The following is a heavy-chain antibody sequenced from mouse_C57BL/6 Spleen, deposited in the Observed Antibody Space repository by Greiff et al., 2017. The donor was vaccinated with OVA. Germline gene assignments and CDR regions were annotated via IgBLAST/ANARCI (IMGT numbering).Heavy chain of an antibody. CDR3: ARGYLGY. CDR2: ISDGGSYT. Sequence: DVHLVESGGGLVKPGGSLKLSCAASGFTFSSYAMSWVRQTPEKRLEWVATISDGGSYTYYPDNVKGRFTISRDNAKNNLYLQMSHLKSEDTAMYYCARGYLGYWGQGTTLTVSS. V-gene: IGHV5-4*01. CDR1: GFTFSSYA. J-gene: IGHJ2*01.